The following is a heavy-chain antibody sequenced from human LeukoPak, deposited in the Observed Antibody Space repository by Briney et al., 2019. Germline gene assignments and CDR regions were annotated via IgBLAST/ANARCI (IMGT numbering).Heavy chain of an antibody. CDR3: ARDRKLELAGMDV. Sequence: GGSLRLSCAASGFTFSSYSMNWVRQAPGKGLEWVSSISSSSSYIYYADSVKGRFTISRDNAKNSLYLQMNSLRAEDTAVYYCARDRKLELAGMDVWGQGTTVTVSS. D-gene: IGHD1-7*01. CDR1: GFTFSSYS. J-gene: IGHJ6*02. V-gene: IGHV3-21*01. CDR2: ISSSSSYI.